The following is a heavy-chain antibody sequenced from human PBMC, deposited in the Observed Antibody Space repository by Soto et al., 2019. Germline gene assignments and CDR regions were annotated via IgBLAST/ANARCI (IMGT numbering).Heavy chain of an antibody. CDR1: GSTFSRYW. J-gene: IGHJ6*02. D-gene: IGHD3-10*01. CDR3: ARDILLWFGELLPPLSYYGMDV. V-gene: IGHV3-7*01. CDR2: INQDGSEK. Sequence: PGGSLRLSCAASGSTFSRYWMSWVRQAPGKGLEWVANINQDGSEKYYADSLKGRFTISRDNSKNTLYLQMNSLRAEDTAVYYCARDILLWFGELLPPLSYYGMDVWGQGTTVTVSS.